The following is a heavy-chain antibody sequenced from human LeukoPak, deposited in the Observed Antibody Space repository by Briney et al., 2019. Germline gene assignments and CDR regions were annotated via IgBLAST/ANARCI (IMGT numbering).Heavy chain of an antibody. CDR1: GGSSSTNNYF. J-gene: IGHJ4*02. CDR2: ISYRGST. Sequence: PSETLSLTCTASGGSSSTNNYFWGWIRQPPGKGLEWIGTISYRGSTYYNPSLKSRVTISVDTSKNQFSLKLSSVTAADTAVYYCARYSRSSQYFDSWGQGTLVTVSS. D-gene: IGHD5-18*01. CDR3: ARYSRSSQYFDS. V-gene: IGHV4-39*07.